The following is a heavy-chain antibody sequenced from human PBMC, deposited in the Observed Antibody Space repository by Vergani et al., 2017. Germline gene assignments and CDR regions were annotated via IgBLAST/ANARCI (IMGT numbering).Heavy chain of an antibody. Sequence: QVQLVESGGGVVQPGRSLRLSCAASGFTFSSYGMHWVRQAPGKGLEWVAVISYDGSNKYYADSVKGRFTISRDNSKNTLYLQMNSLRAEDTAVYYCAKENYGDHESNWGQGTLVTVSS. V-gene: IGHV3-30*18. CDR1: GFTFSSYG. CDR3: AKENYGDHESN. D-gene: IGHD4-17*01. CDR2: ISYDGSNK. J-gene: IGHJ4*02.